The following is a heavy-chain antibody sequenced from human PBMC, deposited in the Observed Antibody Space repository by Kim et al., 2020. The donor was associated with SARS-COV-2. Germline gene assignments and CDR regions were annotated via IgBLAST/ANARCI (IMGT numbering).Heavy chain of an antibody. D-gene: IGHD2-21*01. CDR2: ISGGAVNK. J-gene: IGHJ6*02. V-gene: IGHV3-23*01. Sequence: GGSLRLSCVGSGFTFDTYAMSWVRHAPGKGLEWVSVISGGAVNKFYADSVRGRFTISRDNSKNTLFLQMNSLRDEDTALYYCAKMVIMDGYNYFYYYAMDIWGQGTTVTVSS. CDR1: GFTFDTYA. CDR3: AKMVIMDGYNYFYYYAMDI.